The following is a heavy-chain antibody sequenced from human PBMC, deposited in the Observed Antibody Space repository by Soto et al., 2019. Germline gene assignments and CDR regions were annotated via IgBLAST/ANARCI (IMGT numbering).Heavy chain of an antibody. CDR3: ARGRSITIFGVVIRRENWFDP. J-gene: IGHJ5*02. Sequence: SETLSLTCAVYGGSFSGYYWSWIRQPPGKGLEWIGEINHSGSTNYNPSLKSRVTISVDTSKNQFSLKLSSVTAADTAVYYCARGRSITIFGVVIRRENWFDPWGQGTLVTVSS. V-gene: IGHV4-34*01. CDR2: INHSGST. D-gene: IGHD3-3*01. CDR1: GGSFSGYY.